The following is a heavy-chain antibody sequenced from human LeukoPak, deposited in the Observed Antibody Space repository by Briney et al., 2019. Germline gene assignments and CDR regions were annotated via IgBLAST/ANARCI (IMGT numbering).Heavy chain of an antibody. D-gene: IGHD3-22*01. J-gene: IGHJ4*02. CDR1: GYTFTNYG. Sequence: ASVKVSCKASGYTFTNYGLSWVRLAPGQGPEWMGWINTDTEKPTYAQSFTGRFVLSLDTSVNTAYLEIRSLKAEDTALYYCARDMFNYYDSSGYPAPFDYWGQGTLVTVSS. V-gene: IGHV7-4-1*02. CDR3: ARDMFNYYDSSGYPAPFDY. CDR2: INTDTEKP.